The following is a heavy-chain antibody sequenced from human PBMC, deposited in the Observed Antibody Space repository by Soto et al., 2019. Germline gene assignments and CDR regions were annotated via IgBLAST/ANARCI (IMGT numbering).Heavy chain of an antibody. CDR1: GFTFSNYW. CDR2: MKKDGSQK. J-gene: IGHJ5*02. CDR3: ARDWFDA. V-gene: IGHV3-7*01. Sequence: GGSLRLSCVASGFTFSNYWMSWVRQAPGKGLEWVANMKKDGSQKYYVDSVKGRFTISRDNARNSLYLQMNSLRVEDTAAYYCARDWFDAWGQGTLVTVSS.